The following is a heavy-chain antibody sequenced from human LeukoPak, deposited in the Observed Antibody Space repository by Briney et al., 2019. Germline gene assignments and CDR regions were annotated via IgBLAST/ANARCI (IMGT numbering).Heavy chain of an antibody. V-gene: IGHV1-3*01. Sequence: ASVRDSCEASGYSFTSYAIHWVCEAPGESAEWRGWINVGIGNTKYSQKFKGRVTTTRDTSASTAYMELSSLSSEDTAVYYCARLTVTPYYFDYWGQGTLVTVSS. CDR1: GYSFTSYA. CDR2: INVGIGNT. CDR3: ARLTVTPYYFDY. J-gene: IGHJ4*02. D-gene: IGHD4-17*01.